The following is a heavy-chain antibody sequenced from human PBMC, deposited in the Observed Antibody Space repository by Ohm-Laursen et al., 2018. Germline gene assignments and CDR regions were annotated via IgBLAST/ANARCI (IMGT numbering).Heavy chain of an antibody. CDR1: GGSISSYY. Sequence: GTLSLTCTVSGGSISSYYWSWIRQPPGKGLEWIGYIYYSGSTNYNPSLKSRVTISVDTSKNQFSLKLSSVTAADTAVYYCARDLSSGRGFDYWGQGTLVTVSS. CDR3: ARDLSSGRGFDY. CDR2: IYYSGST. V-gene: IGHV4-59*01. J-gene: IGHJ4*02. D-gene: IGHD5-12*01.